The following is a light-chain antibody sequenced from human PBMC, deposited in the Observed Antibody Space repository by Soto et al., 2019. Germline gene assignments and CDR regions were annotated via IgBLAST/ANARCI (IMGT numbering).Light chain of an antibody. J-gene: IGKJ4*01. V-gene: IGKV3-20*01. CDR1: QSLSSSY. CDR2: GAS. Sequence: EIVLTQSPGTLSLSPGERATLSCRASQSLSSSYLAWYQQKPGQAPRILIYGASNRATGIPDRFSGSGSGTDFTLTISRLEPEDFAVYYCQQYGSSPLTFGGGTKVEIK. CDR3: QQYGSSPLT.